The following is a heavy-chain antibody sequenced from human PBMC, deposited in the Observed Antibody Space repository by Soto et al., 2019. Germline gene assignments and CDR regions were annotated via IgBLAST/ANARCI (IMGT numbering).Heavy chain of an antibody. CDR3: ARDRIVGDYDPALYYYGMDV. CDR2: ISSSSSYI. V-gene: IGHV3-21*01. J-gene: IGHJ6*02. Sequence: PGGSLRLSCAASGFTFSSYSMNWVRQAPGKGLEWVSSISSSSSYIYYADSVKGRFTISRDNAKNSLYLQMNSLRAEDTAVYYCARDRIVGDYDPALYYYGMDVWGQGTTVTVSS. D-gene: IGHD4-17*01. CDR1: GFTFSSYS.